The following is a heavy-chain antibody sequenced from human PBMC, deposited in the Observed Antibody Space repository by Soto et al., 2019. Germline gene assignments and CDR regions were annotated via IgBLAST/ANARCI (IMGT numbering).Heavy chain of an antibody. J-gene: IGHJ6*02. D-gene: IGHD3-3*01. CDR1: GGSISSYY. V-gene: IGHV4-59*01. CDR2: IYYSGST. CDR3: ARGGSITIFGVVINYYGMDV. Sequence: SETLSLTCTVSGGSISSYYWSWIRQPPGKGLEWIGYIYYSGSTNYNPSLKSRVTISVDTSKNQFSLKLSSVTAADTAVYYCARGGSITIFGVVINYYGMDVWGQGTTVTVSS.